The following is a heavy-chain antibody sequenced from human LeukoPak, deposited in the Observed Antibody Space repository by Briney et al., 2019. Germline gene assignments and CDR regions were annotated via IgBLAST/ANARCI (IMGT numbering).Heavy chain of an antibody. J-gene: IGHJ4*02. V-gene: IGHV4-4*02. Sequence: SETLSLTCAVSGFSISSSNWWSWGRQPPGKGLEWIWEIYHSGSTNYNPSLKSRVTISVDKSKNQFSLKLSSVTAADTAVYYCARGDYYDSSGLLDYWGQGTLVTVSS. CDR1: GFSISSSNW. CDR3: ARGDYYDSSGLLDY. CDR2: IYHSGST. D-gene: IGHD3-22*01.